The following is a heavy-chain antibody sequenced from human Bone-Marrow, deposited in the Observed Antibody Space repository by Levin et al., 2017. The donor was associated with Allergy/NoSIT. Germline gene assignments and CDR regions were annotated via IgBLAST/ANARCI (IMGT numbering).Heavy chain of an antibody. CDR3: AKLAWMFSGFTYGVGSARAVNERTTDY. V-gene: IGHV3-30*18. Sequence: HPGESLKISCAASGLTFSNCGFHWVRQAPGKGLEWVAVISYDGSNQYFADSVKGRFTISRDDSKNTLYLHMKSLSAEDTAVYYCAKLAWMFSGFTYGVGSARAVNERTTDYWGQGTLVIVSS. J-gene: IGHJ4*02. CDR2: ISYDGSNQ. CDR1: GLTFSNCG. D-gene: IGHD4-17*01.